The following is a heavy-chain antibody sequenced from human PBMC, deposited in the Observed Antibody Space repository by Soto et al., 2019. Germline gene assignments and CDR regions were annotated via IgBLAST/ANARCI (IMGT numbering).Heavy chain of an antibody. V-gene: IGHV4-39*01. J-gene: IGHJ4*02. Sequence: QLQLQESGPGLVKPSETLSLTCTVSGGSISSSSYYWGWIRQPPGKGLEWIGSIYYSGSTYYNPSLKSRVTISVDTSKNQFSLKLSSVTAADTAVYYCARHPFIAARLGYFDYWGQGTLVTVSS. CDR3: ARHPFIAARLGYFDY. CDR1: GGSISSSSYY. D-gene: IGHD6-6*01. CDR2: IYYSGST.